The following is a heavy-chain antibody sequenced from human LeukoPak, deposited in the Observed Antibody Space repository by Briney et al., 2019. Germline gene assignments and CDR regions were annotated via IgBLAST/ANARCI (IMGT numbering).Heavy chain of an antibody. D-gene: IGHD5-18*01. CDR2: INPGGGSI. V-gene: IGHV1-46*01. CDR1: GYTFTNYF. Sequence: GASVKVSCKASGYTFTNYFFHWVRQAPGQGLEWMGIINPGGGSISYAQKFQGRITMTRDTSTSTVYMELRSLRSEDTAVYFCARAADGEFGVQLWSPFDYWGQGTLVTVSS. J-gene: IGHJ4*02. CDR3: ARAADGEFGVQLWSPFDY.